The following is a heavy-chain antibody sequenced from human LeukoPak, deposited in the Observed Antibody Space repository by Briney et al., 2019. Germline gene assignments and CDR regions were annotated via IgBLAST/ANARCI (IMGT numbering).Heavy chain of an antibody. D-gene: IGHD2-15*01. CDR3: ARERTLTSCYDY. CDR2: INPNSGGT. Sequence: GASVKVSCKASGYTFPGYYMHWVRQAPGQGLEWMGWINPNSGGTNYAQKFQGRVTMTRDTSISTAYMELSRLRSDDTAVYYCARERTLTSCYDYWGQGTLVTVSS. V-gene: IGHV1-2*02. J-gene: IGHJ4*02. CDR1: GYTFPGYY.